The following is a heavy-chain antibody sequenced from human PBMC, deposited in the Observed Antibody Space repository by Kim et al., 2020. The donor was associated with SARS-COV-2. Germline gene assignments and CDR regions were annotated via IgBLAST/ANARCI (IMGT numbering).Heavy chain of an antibody. Sequence: SDDGSNKYYADSVNGRFTVSRDNPKNTVFLQMDTLRTEDTAVYYCANFGYWGQGTLVTVSS. CDR2: SDDGSNK. CDR3: ANFGY. V-gene: IGHV3-30*18. J-gene: IGHJ4*02. D-gene: IGHD3-10*01.